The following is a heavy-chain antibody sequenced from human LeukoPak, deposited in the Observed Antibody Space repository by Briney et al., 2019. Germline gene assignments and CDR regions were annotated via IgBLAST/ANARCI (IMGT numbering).Heavy chain of an antibody. CDR2: ISNDGNNK. CDR3: ARLATSDIVVVPTDAFDI. Sequence: GGSLRLSCAASGFTFSNYGMHWVRQAPGKGLAWVAVISNDGNNKYYADSVRGRFTISRDNSKNTLYLQMNSLRAEDTAVYYCARLATSDIVVVPTDAFDIWGQGTMVTVSS. J-gene: IGHJ3*02. CDR1: GFTFSNYG. D-gene: IGHD2-2*01. V-gene: IGHV3-30*03.